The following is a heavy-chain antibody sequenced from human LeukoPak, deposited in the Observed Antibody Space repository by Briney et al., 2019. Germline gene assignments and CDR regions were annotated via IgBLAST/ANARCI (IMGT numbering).Heavy chain of an antibody. CDR1: GGSISSGGYY. J-gene: IGHJ4*02. CDR2: IYYSGST. V-gene: IGHV4-31*03. Sequence: SQTLSLTCTVSGGSISSGGYYWSWIHQHPGTGLEWIGYIYYSGSTYYNPSLKSRVTISVDTSKNQFSLKLSSVTAADTAVYYCASSGYSYRFDYWGQGTLVTVSS. CDR3: ASSGYSYRFDY. D-gene: IGHD5-18*01.